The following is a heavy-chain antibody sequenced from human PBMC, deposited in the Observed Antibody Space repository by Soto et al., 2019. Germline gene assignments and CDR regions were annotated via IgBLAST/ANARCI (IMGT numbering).Heavy chain of an antibody. Sequence: ASVKVSCKASGYTFTGYYMHWVRQAPGQGLEWMGWINPNSGGTNYAQKFQGWVTMTRDTSISTAYMELSRLRSDDTAVYYCATVIIAARPYYYYGMDVWGQATTVTVSS. CDR1: GYTFTGYY. J-gene: IGHJ6*02. CDR2: INPNSGGT. CDR3: ATVIIAARPYYYYGMDV. V-gene: IGHV1-2*04. D-gene: IGHD6-6*01.